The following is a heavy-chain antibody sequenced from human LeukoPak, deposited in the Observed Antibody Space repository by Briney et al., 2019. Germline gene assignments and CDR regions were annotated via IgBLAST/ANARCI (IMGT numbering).Heavy chain of an antibody. V-gene: IGHV3-7*01. J-gene: IGHJ4*02. Sequence: GGSLRLSCAASGLTFSSYWMSWVRQAPGKGLEWVANIKQDGSEKYYVDSVKGRFTISRDNAKNSLYLQMNSLRAEDTAVYYCAKRGYSGYGYYFDYWGQGTLVTVSS. CDR2: IKQDGSEK. D-gene: IGHD5-12*01. CDR1: GLTFSSYW. CDR3: AKRGYSGYGYYFDY.